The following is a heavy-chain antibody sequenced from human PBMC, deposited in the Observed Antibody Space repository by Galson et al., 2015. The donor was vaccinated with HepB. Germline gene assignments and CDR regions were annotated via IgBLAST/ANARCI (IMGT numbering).Heavy chain of an antibody. J-gene: IGHJ5*02. Sequence: CAISGDSVSSNSAAWNWIRQSPSRGLEWLGRTYYRSKWYNDYAVSVKSRITINPDTSKNQFSLQLNSVTPEDTAVYYCARGWNYDYIWGSYTWFDPWGQGTLVTVSS. V-gene: IGHV6-1*01. CDR1: GDSVSSNSAA. D-gene: IGHD3-16*01. CDR2: TYYRSKWYN. CDR3: ARGWNYDYIWGSYTWFDP.